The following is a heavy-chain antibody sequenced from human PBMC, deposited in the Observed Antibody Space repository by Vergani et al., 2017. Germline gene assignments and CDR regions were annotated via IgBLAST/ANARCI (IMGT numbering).Heavy chain of an antibody. CDR3: ARDCRRGWYSSNWFDP. CDR2: IWYVGSNK. Sequence: QVQLVESGGGVVQPGRSLRLSCAASGFTFSSYGMHWVRQAPGKGLEWVAVIWYVGSNKYYADSVKGRFTISRDNSKNTLYLQMNSLRAEDTAVYYCARDCRRGWYSSNWFDPWGQGTLVTVSS. CDR1: GFTFSSYG. V-gene: IGHV3-33*01. J-gene: IGHJ5*02. D-gene: IGHD6-13*01.